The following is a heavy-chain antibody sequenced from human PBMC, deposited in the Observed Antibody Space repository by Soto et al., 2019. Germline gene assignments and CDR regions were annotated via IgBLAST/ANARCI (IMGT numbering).Heavy chain of an antibody. Sequence: TSETLSLTCTVSGGSISSSSYYWGWIRQPPGKGLEWIGSIYYSGSTYYNPSLKSRVTISVDTSKNQFSLKLSSVTAADTAVYYCARRADYGDLSYYFDYWGQGXLVTVYS. CDR2: IYYSGST. CDR1: GGSISSSSYY. CDR3: ARRADYGDLSYYFDY. D-gene: IGHD4-17*01. J-gene: IGHJ4*02. V-gene: IGHV4-39*01.